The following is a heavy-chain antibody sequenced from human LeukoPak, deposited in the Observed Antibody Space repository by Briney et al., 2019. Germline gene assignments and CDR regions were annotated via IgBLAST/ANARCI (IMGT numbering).Heavy chain of an antibody. V-gene: IGHV4-59*08. CDR2: IYYSGST. CDR1: RGSIGSYY. J-gene: IGHJ4*02. CDR3: ARHGLYSSSWYYFDY. Sequence: WETLTLTCTVSRGSIGSYYWSWIRQPPGKGLEWIGYIYYSGSTNYNPSLKSRVTISVDTSKNQFSLKLSSVTAADTAVYYCARHGLYSSSWYYFDYWGQGTLVTVSS. D-gene: IGHD6-13*01.